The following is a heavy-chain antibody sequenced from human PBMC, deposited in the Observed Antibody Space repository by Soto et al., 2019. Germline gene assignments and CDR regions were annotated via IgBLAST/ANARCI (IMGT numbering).Heavy chain of an antibody. CDR2: ISPVIGTT. CDR3: ARDYSGYDPVLNRFVP. CDR1: GDIFDNYA. V-gene: IGHV1-69*06. D-gene: IGHD5-12*01. Sequence: SVKVTCKASGDIFDNYAISWVRQAPGQGLEWLGGISPVIGTTHYAQRFQGRLTITADRSTMTTYMELSGLKSEDTAIYFCARDYSGYDPVLNRFVPWGQGTLVTIS. J-gene: IGHJ5*02.